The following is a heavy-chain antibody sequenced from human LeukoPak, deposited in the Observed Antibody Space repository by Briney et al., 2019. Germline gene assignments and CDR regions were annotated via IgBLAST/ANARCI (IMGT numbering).Heavy chain of an antibody. Sequence: SVKVSCKASGGTFSIYAISWVRQAPGQGLEWMGGIIPIFGTANYAQKFQGRVTITTDESTSTAYMELSSLRSEDTAVYYCARVGDYVYNWFDPWGQGTLVTVSS. CDR3: ARVGDYVYNWFDP. CDR2: IIPIFGTA. J-gene: IGHJ5*02. D-gene: IGHD4-17*01. CDR1: GGTFSIYA. V-gene: IGHV1-69*05.